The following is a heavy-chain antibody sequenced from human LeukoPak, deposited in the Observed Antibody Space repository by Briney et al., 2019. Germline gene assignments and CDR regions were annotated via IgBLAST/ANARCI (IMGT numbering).Heavy chain of an antibody. V-gene: IGHV4-59*08. D-gene: IGHD7-27*01. CDR1: GGSINSYY. Sequence: PSETLSLTCTVSGGSINSYYWSWIRQPPGKGLEWIGFIYYSGSTNYNPSLNSRVTISLDTSKSQFSLKLSSLTAADTAVYYCAGSLNWGSGDAFDIWGLGTMVTVSS. CDR3: AGSLNWGSGDAFDI. CDR2: IYYSGST. J-gene: IGHJ3*02.